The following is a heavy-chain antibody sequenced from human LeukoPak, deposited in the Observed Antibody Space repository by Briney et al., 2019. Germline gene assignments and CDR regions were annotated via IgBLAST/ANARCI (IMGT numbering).Heavy chain of an antibody. D-gene: IGHD2-2*01. J-gene: IGHJ5*02. CDR1: GYTFSTYY. V-gene: IGHV1-2*02. Sequence: ASVKVSCKASGYTFSTYYMHWVRQAPGQGLEWMGWINPNSGGTNYAQKFQGRVTMTSDTSISTAYMELSSLTSDDTAVYYCASAADLYCTTTSCFGNWSDPWGQGTLVTVSS. CDR3: ASAADLYCTTTSCFGNWSDP. CDR2: INPNSGGT.